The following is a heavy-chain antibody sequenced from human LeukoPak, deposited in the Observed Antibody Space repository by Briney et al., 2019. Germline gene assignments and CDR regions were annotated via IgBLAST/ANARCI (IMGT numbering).Heavy chain of an antibody. D-gene: IGHD6-19*01. CDR1: GGSISSSHW. CDR3: ARRQDTSGWFYFDF. CDR2: IYHSGST. V-gene: IGHV4-4*02. Sequence: SGTLSLTCTVSGGSISSSHWWTWVRQPPGKGLGWIGEIYHSGSTNYNPSLKSRVTISVDKSKNHFSLNLSSVTAADTAVYYCARRQDTSGWFYFDFWGQGILVTVSS. J-gene: IGHJ4*02.